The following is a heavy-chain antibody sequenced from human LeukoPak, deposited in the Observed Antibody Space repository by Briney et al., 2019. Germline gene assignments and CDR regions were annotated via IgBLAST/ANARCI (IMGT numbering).Heavy chain of an antibody. CDR1: GFTFSSYG. V-gene: IGHV3-33*01. Sequence: GGSLRLSCAASGFTFSSYGMHWVRQAPGKGLEWVAVIWYDGSNKYYADSVKGRFTISRDNSKNTLYLQMNSLRAEDTAVYYCAGDRAYGSGSGFDYWGQGTLVTVSS. D-gene: IGHD3-10*01. CDR2: IWYDGSNK. J-gene: IGHJ4*02. CDR3: AGDRAYGSGSGFDY.